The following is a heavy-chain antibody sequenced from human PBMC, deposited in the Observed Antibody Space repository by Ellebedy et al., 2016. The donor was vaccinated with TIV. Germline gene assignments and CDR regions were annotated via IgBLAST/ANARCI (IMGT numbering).Heavy chain of an antibody. D-gene: IGHD1-14*01. J-gene: IGHJ4*02. Sequence: GESLKISCAASGFPFSNYNMNWIRQAPGKGLEWVASIKQDGSVQYYVDSVRGRFTISRDNSKTSTYLQMNSLRGEDTAVYYCARWAYVNSWYHLDYWGQGTLVIVSS. CDR2: IKQDGSVQ. V-gene: IGHV3-7*01. CDR3: ARWAYVNSWYHLDY. CDR1: GFPFSNYN.